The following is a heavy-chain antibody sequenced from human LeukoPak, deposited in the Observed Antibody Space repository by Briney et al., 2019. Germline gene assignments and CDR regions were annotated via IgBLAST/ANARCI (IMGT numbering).Heavy chain of an antibody. V-gene: IGHV4-30-2*01. J-gene: IGHJ5*02. CDR3: ARSSMVRGVIGRGSLDP. CDR1: SDPISSGGYP. Sequence: SETLSLNCGVSSDPISSGGYPWSSIRQPPGKGVERIEYIYHSGSTYYNPSRKSRVTISVDRSKTQFSLKLSSVTAADTAVYYSARSSMVRGVIGRGSLDPWGPGTLVTVSS. D-gene: IGHD3-10*01. CDR2: IYHSGST.